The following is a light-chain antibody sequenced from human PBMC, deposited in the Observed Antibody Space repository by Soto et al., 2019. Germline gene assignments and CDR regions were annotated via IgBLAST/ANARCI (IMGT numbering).Light chain of an antibody. J-gene: IGKJ4*01. CDR1: QSVSSSY. Sequence: EIVLTQSPGTLSSSPGERATLSCRASQSVSSSYLAWYQQKPGQAPRLLIYGASSRATGIPDRFSGSGSGTDFTLTISRLEPEDFAVYYCQQYGSLRGLTFGGGTKVEIK. CDR2: GAS. V-gene: IGKV3-20*01. CDR3: QQYGSLRGLT.